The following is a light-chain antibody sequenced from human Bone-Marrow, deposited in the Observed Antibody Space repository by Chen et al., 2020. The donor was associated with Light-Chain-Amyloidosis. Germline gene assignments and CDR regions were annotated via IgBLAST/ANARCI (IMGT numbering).Light chain of an antibody. CDR2: EVT. CDR3: SSYTITNTLV. V-gene: IGLV2-14*01. J-gene: IGLJ1*01. CDR1: SSDVGGDNH. Sequence: SARTHPPSVSGSPGQSITIPCTGTSSDVGGDNHVSWYQQHPDKAPKLMIYEVTNRPSWVPDRFSGSKSDNTASLTISGLQTEDEADYFCSSYTITNTLVFGSGTRVTVL.